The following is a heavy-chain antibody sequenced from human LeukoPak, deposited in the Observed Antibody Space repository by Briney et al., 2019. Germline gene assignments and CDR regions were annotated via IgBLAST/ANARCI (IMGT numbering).Heavy chain of an antibody. CDR3: ARTSVAAAISPYYFDY. Sequence: SETLSLTCTVSGGSISNYYWSWIRQPPGKGLEWLGSIYYTGTTYYNPSLNHRVTISVDTSQNQFSLRLSSVTAADTAVYYCARTSVAAAISPYYFDYWGQGTLVTVSS. CDR1: GGSISNYY. D-gene: IGHD2-2*02. CDR2: IYYTGTT. J-gene: IGHJ4*02. V-gene: IGHV4-39*07.